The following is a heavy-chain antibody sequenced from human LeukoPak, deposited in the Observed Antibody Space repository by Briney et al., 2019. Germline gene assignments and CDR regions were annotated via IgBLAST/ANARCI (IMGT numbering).Heavy chain of an antibody. J-gene: IGHJ6*04. CDR2: ISSSGSTI. Sequence: GGSLRLSCAASGFTFDCCGMHWVRQAPGKGLEWVSYISSSGSTIYYADSVKGRFTISRDNAKNSLYLQMNSLRAEDTAVYYCAELGITMIGGVWGKGTTVTISS. CDR3: AELGITMIGGV. CDR1: GFTFDCCG. D-gene: IGHD3-10*02. V-gene: IGHV3-48*04.